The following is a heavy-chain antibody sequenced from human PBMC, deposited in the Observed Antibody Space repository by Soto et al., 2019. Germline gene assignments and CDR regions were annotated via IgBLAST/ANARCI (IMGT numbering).Heavy chain of an antibody. CDR1: GGTFSSYA. D-gene: IGHD3-22*01. J-gene: IGHJ4*02. CDR2: ISPIFGTA. CDR3: ASSEYYYDSSGYYY. V-gene: IGHV1-69*12. Sequence: QVQLVQSGAEVKKPGSSVKVSCKASGGTFSSYAISWVRQAPGQGLEWMGGISPIFGTANYAQKFQGRVTITADESTSTADMELSSLRSEDTAVYYCASSEYYYDSSGYYYWGQGTLVTVSS.